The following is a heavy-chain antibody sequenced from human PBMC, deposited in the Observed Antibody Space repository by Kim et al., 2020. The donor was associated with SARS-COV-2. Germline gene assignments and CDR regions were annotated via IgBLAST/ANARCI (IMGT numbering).Heavy chain of an antibody. J-gene: IGHJ5*02. V-gene: IGHV3-66*01. D-gene: IGHD5-12*01. Sequence: AESVKGRFTISRDNSKNTVYVQMNGLRVEDTAVYYCARDIRVASRGNCFDPWGQGILVTVSS. CDR3: ARDIRVASRGNCFDP.